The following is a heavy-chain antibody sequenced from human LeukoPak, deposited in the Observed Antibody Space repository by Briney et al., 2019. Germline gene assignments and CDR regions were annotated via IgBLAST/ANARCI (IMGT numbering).Heavy chain of an antibody. CDR2: INPNSGGT. Sequence: ASVKVSCKASGYTFTGYYMHWVRQAPGQGLEWMGWINPNSGGTNYAQKFQGRVTITTDESTSTAYMELSSLRSEDTAVYYCAREEVITMVRNWFDPWGQGTLVTVSS. CDR3: AREEVITMVRNWFDP. V-gene: IGHV1-2*02. J-gene: IGHJ5*02. CDR1: GYTFTGYY. D-gene: IGHD3-10*01.